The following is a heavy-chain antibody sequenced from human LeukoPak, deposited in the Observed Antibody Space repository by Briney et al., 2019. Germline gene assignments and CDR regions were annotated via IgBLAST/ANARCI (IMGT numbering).Heavy chain of an antibody. CDR1: GFTFSSYG. V-gene: IGHV3-30*18. D-gene: IGHD2-15*01. CDR2: ISYDGSHK. Sequence: PGGSLRLSCAASGFTFSSYGIHWVRQAPGKGLEWVAVISYDGSHKYYADSVKGRFTISRDNSKNTLYLQMNSLGAEDTAVYYCAKDLRDSRFLPRRYCSGGSCYQGIDYWGQGTLVTVSS. CDR3: AKDLRDSRFLPRRYCSGGSCYQGIDY. J-gene: IGHJ4*02.